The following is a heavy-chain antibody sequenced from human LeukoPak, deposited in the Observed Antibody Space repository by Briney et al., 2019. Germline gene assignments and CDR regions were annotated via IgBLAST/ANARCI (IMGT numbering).Heavy chain of an antibody. D-gene: IGHD3-10*01. CDR3: ATASGGAFDI. CDR2: IYYSGST. V-gene: IGHV4-59*01. J-gene: IGHJ3*02. CDR1: GGSISSYY. Sequence: SETLSLTCTVSGGSISSYYWSWIRQPPGKGLEWIGYIYYSGSTNYNPSLKSRVTISVDTSKNQFSMKLSSVTAADTAVYYCATASGGAFDIWGQGTMVTVSS.